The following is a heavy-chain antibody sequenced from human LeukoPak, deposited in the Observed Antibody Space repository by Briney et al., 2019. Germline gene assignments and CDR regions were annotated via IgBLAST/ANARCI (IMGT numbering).Heavy chain of an antibody. D-gene: IGHD6-19*01. CDR1: VGSFSSYA. J-gene: IGHJ4*02. CDR2: IIPIFGTA. CDR3: ARGPAGRIAVAEIFDY. V-gene: IGHV1-69*13. Sequence: SVKVSCKSSVGSFSSYAISWVRQDPGQGLGWMGWIIPIFGTADYAQKFQGRVTITADESTSTAYMELSSLRSEDTAVYYCARGPAGRIAVAEIFDYWGQGTLVTVSS.